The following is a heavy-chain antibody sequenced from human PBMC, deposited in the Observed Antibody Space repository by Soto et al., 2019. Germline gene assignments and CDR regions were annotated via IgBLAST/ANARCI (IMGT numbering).Heavy chain of an antibody. CDR2: ISGSGGST. CDR3: AKYGGTIPYYYYYMDV. CDR1: GFTFSSYA. V-gene: IGHV3-23*01. J-gene: IGHJ6*03. D-gene: IGHD2-15*01. Sequence: GGSLRLSCAASGFTFSSYAMSWVRQAPGKGLEWVSAISGSGGSTYYADSVKGRFTISRDNSKNTLYLQMNSLRAEDTAVYYCAKYGGTIPYYYYYMDVWGRGTTVTVSS.